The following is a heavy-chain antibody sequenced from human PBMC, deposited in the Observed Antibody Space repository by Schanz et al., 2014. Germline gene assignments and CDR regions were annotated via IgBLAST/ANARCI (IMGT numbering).Heavy chain of an antibody. J-gene: IGHJ6*02. CDR2: ISYDGSNK. Sequence: QVQLLQFGGGVVQPGRSLRLSCAASGFTFSSYAMHWVRQAPGKGLEWVAVISYDGSNKYYADSVKGRFTISRDNAKNSLFLQMNSLRVEDTAVYYCARLPVGYGSGIWDVWGQGTSVTVSS. V-gene: IGHV3-30-3*01. D-gene: IGHD3-10*01. CDR3: ARLPVGYGSGIWDV. CDR1: GFTFSSYA.